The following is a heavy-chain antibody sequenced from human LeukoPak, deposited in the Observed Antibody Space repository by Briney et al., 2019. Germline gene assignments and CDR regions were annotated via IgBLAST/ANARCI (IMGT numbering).Heavy chain of an antibody. D-gene: IGHD3-10*01. CDR2: MNPNSGNT. CDR1: GYTFTSYG. J-gene: IGHJ6*02. Sequence: GASVKVSCKASGYTFTSYGINWVRQATGQGLEWMGWMNPNSGNTGYAQKFQGRVTMTRNTSISTAYMELSSLRSEDTAVYYCARGYGSGREYGMDVWGQGTTVTVSS. CDR3: ARGYGSGREYGMDV. V-gene: IGHV1-8*02.